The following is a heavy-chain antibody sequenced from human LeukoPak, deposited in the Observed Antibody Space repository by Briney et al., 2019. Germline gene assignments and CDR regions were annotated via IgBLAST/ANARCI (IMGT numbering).Heavy chain of an antibody. J-gene: IGHJ4*02. D-gene: IGHD1-26*01. CDR3: ARALFVSEPYYFDY. CDR2: ISAYNGNT. CDR1: GYTFTSYG. Sequence: ASVKVSCKASGYTFTSYGISWVRQAPGQGLEWMGWISAYNGNTNYAQKLQGRVTMTTDTSTSTAYMELSSLRSEDTAVYYCARALFVSEPYYFDYWGQGTLVTVSS. V-gene: IGHV1-18*01.